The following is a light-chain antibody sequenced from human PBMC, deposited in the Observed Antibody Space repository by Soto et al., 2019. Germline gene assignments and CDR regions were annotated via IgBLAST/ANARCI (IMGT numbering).Light chain of an antibody. CDR2: RNN. J-gene: IGLJ1*01. V-gene: IGLV1-47*01. CDR3: AAWDYSLSGLDV. CDR1: SSNIGSNY. Sequence: QSVLTQPPSASGTPGQRVTISCSGSSSNIGSNYVYWYQQLPGTAPNLLIYRNNQRPSGVPDRFSGSKSGTSASLAISGLRSEDEADYYCAAWDYSLSGLDVFGTGTKLTVL.